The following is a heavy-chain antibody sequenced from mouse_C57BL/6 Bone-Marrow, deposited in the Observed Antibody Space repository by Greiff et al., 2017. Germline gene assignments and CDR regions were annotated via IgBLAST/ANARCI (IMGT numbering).Heavy chain of an antibody. CDR3: ARERIITTVVATRDYAMDD. CDR1: GFTFSSYA. V-gene: IGHV5-4*01. J-gene: IGHJ4*01. D-gene: IGHD1-1*01. CDR2: LSDGGSYT. Sequence: EVQLVESGGGLVKPGGSLKLSCAASGFTFSSYAMSWVRQTPEKRLEWVATLSDGGSYTYYPDNVKGRFTISRDNAKNNLYLQMSHLKSEDTAMYYCARERIITTVVATRDYAMDDWGQGTSVTVSS.